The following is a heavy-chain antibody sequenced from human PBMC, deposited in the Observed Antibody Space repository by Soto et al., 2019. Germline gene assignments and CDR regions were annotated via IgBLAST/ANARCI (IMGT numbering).Heavy chain of an antibody. Sequence: GGSLRLSCAASGFTFSSYAMGWVRQGPGRGLEWVAVVGIGGSTHYADSVRGRFTISRDNSKNTLSLQMNSLTAEDTAVYFCAKRRGAGGHFDYWGQGALVTVSS. V-gene: IGHV3-23*01. CDR2: VGIGGST. CDR1: GFTFSSYA. J-gene: IGHJ4*02. D-gene: IGHD2-15*01. CDR3: AKRRGAGGHFDY.